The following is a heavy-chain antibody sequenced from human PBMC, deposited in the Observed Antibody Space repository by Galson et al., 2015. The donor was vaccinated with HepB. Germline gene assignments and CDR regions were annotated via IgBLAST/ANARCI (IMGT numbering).Heavy chain of an antibody. CDR2: IVVGSGNT. V-gene: IGHV1-58*02. Sequence: SVKVSCKASGFTFTSSAMQWVRQARGQRLEWIGWIVVGSGNTNYAQKFQERVTITRDMSTSTAYMELSSLRSEDTAVYYCAAVASAGYYYYGMDVWGQGTTVTVSS. CDR1: GFTFTSSA. CDR3: AAVASAGYYYYGMDV. J-gene: IGHJ6*02.